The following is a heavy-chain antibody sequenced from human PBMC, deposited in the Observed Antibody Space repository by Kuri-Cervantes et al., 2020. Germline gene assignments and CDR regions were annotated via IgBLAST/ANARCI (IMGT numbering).Heavy chain of an antibody. V-gene: IGHV2-5*02. J-gene: IGHJ4*02. CDR1: GFSLTTSGVG. CDR2: IFWDDDK. Sequence: SGPTLVKPTQTLTLTCTFSGFSLTTSGVGVGWIRQPPGKALEWLALIFWDDDKRYSPPLRSRLTISKDTSKSQVVLTMTNMDPVDTATYYCARTAMVRGVIIGPLDYWGQGTLVTVSS. D-gene: IGHD3-10*01. CDR3: ARTAMVRGVIIGPLDY.